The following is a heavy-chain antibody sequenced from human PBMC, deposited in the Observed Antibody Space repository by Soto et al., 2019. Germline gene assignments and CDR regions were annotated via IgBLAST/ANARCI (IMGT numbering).Heavy chain of an antibody. D-gene: IGHD3-10*01. CDR1: GGSINNNY. CDR2: IYSSGST. V-gene: IGHV4-59*01. J-gene: IGHJ4*02. CDR3: ATGRYGSARSRFDY. Sequence: SETLSLTCTVSGGSINNNYWSWIRQPPGKGLEWIGYIYSSGSTKYNPSLRSRVTISLDTSKNQFSLKLSSVTAADTAVYYCATGRYGSARSRFDYWGQGTLVTVSS.